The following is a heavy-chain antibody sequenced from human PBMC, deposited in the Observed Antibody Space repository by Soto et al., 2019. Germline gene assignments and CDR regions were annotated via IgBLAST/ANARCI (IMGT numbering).Heavy chain of an antibody. D-gene: IGHD6-13*01. V-gene: IGHV3-33*01. CDR3: ARDVGQQLVTFDY. CDR2: IWYDGSNK. CDR1: GFTFSSYG. Sequence: QVQLVESGGGVVQPGRSLRLSCAASGFTFSSYGMHWVRQAPGKGLEWVAVIWYDGSNKYYADSVKGRFTISRDNSKNTLYLQMNSLRSEDTAVYYCARDVGQQLVTFDYWGQGTLFTVSS. J-gene: IGHJ4*02.